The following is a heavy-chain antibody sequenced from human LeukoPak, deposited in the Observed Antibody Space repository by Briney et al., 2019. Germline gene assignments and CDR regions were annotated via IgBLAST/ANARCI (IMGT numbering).Heavy chain of an antibody. CDR1: GFTFSNYW. CDR3: ARGGSYLSAFDI. D-gene: IGHD1-26*01. Sequence: QPGGSLRLSCAASGFTFSNYWMTWVRQAPGKGLEWVANIKQDGSEKYYVDSVKGRFTISRDNVENSLYLQMSSLTSEDTAVYYCARGGSYLSAFDIWGQGTMVTVSS. J-gene: IGHJ3*02. V-gene: IGHV3-7*03. CDR2: IKQDGSEK.